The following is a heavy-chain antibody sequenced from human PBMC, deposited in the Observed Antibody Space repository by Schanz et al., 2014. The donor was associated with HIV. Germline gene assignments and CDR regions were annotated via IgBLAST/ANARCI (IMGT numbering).Heavy chain of an antibody. CDR2: INPTSGST. Sequence: QMQLVQSGAEVRKPGASVKVSCKASGYTFSGHYMQWVRQAPGQGLEGMGGINPTSGSTIYAQKFQGRVTMTRDTSINTAYMEMSGLRSDDTAIYYCARRSLHHLQWLYDDVFDIWGQGTLVTVSS. J-gene: IGHJ3*02. CDR3: ARRSLHHLQWLYDDVFDI. D-gene: IGHD3-3*01. V-gene: IGHV1-2*02. CDR1: GYTFSGHY.